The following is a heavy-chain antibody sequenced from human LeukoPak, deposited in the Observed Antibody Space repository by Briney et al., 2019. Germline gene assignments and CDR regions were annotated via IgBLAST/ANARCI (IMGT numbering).Heavy chain of an antibody. J-gene: IGHJ4*02. CDR3: AKEVDIIFFDY. CDR1: GFNFDRYT. CDR2: AGWPGGPT. V-gene: IGHV3-43*01. Sequence: GGSLRLSCATSGFNFDRYTILWVPQAPGKGLEWVSLAGWPGGPTYYSDSGRGRFTISRDSGKNSVYLQMNSLTTGDTAFYFCAKEVDIIFFDYWGQGALVTVSS. D-gene: IGHD5-12*01.